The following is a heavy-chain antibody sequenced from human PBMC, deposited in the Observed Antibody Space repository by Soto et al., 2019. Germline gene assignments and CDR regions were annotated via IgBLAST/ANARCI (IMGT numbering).Heavy chain of an antibody. J-gene: IGHJ6*02. CDR1: GGSISSSSYY. CDR3: AVPAASVAGASGSYYYYGMDV. D-gene: IGHD6-19*01. CDR2: IYYSGSP. V-gene: IGHV4-39*01. Sequence: SETLSLTCTVSGGSISSSSYYWGWIRQPPGKGLEWIGYIYYSGSPYYNPSLKSRVTISVDTSKNQFSLKLSSVTAADTAVYYCAVPAASVAGASGSYYYYGMDVWGQGTTVTVSS.